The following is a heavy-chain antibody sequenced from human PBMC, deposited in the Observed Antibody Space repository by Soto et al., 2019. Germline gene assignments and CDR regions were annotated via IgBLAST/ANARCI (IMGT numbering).Heavy chain of an antibody. CDR1: GYTITNYY. V-gene: IGHV1-46*01. D-gene: IGHD3-10*01. J-gene: IGHJ4*02. CDR2: INPSGGST. Sequence: QVQLVQSGAEVKKPGASVKVSCKASGYTITNYYIHWVRQAPGQRLEWMGIINPSGGSTSYAQKXQXXXTXXWDTSTCTVYRELNSLRSEATAVSYCASHSIGDRYGDYSDYWGRGTLVTVSS. CDR3: ASHSIGDRYGDYSDY.